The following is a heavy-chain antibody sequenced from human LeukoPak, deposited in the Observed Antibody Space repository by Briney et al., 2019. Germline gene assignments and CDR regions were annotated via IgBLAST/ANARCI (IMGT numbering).Heavy chain of an antibody. CDR3: AKTVVPAAIEYYFDY. CDR2: ISGSGGST. Sequence: GGSLRLSCAASGFTFSSYAMSWVRQAPGKGLEWVSAISGSGGSTYYADSVKGRFTISRDNSKKTLYLQMNSLRAEDTAVYYCAKTVVPAAIEYYFDYWAREPWSPSPQ. V-gene: IGHV3-23*01. CDR1: GFTFSSYA. J-gene: IGHJ4*02. D-gene: IGHD2-2*01.